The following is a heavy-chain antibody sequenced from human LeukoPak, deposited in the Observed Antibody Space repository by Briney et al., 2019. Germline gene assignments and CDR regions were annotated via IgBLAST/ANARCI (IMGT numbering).Heavy chain of an antibody. CDR2: ISVHNGNT. Sequence: ASVKVSCKASGYTFISYGISWVRQVSGQGLEWMGWISVHNGNTNYAQKLQGRVTMTTDTSASTAYMELRSLRSDDTAVYYCARWGGSYYFHYLDHWGQGTLVTVSS. CDR1: GYTFISYG. J-gene: IGHJ4*02. D-gene: IGHD1-26*01. CDR3: ARWGGSYYFHYLDH. V-gene: IGHV1-18*01.